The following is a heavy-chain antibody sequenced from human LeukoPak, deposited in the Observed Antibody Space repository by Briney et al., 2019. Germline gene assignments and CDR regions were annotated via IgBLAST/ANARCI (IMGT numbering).Heavy chain of an antibody. CDR1: GHYLSRGYL. Sequence: PSETLSLTHGVSGHYLSRGYLWVRIRQPPGKGLEWIGSVYHTGATYYNPSLRSPVTISVDTSNNQFSLELNSVTAADTAVYYCARDLGLTISANWFDPWGQGTLVTVSS. V-gene: IGHV4-38-2*02. D-gene: IGHD3-9*01. CDR3: ARDLGLTISANWFDP. J-gene: IGHJ5*02. CDR2: VYHTGAT.